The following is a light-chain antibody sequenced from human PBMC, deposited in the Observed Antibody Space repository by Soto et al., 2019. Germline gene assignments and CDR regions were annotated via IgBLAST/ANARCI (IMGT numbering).Light chain of an antibody. J-gene: IGKJ1*01. CDR3: QRYGSSPT. CDR1: QSVSSNY. CDR2: DVS. Sequence: EIVLTQSPGTLSLSPGERATLSCRSSQSVSSNYLAWYQQKPNLPPRLLIYDVSGRATGIPDRFSGSGSGTDLLLTSKILEPGGFSVYYCQRYGSSPTFGQGTKVEIK. V-gene: IGKV3-20*01.